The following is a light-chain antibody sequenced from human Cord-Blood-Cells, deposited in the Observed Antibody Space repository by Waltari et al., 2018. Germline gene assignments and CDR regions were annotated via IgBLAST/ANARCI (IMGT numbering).Light chain of an antibody. Sequence: ELVLTQSPGTLSLSPGASAPLSCRASQSVSSSYLAWYQQKPGQAPRLLIYGSSSRATGIPDRFSGSGSGTDFTLTISRLEPEDFAVYYCQQYGSSYTFGQGTKLEIK. CDR2: GSS. CDR3: QQYGSSYT. J-gene: IGKJ2*01. V-gene: IGKV3-20*01. CDR1: QSVSSSY.